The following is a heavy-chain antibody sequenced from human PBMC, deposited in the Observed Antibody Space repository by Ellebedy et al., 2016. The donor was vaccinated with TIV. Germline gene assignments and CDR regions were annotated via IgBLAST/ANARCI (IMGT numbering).Heavy chain of an antibody. Sequence: GGSLRLXXAASGFTFSSYAMSWVRQAPGKGLEWVSAISGSGGSTYYADSVKGRFTISRDNSKNTLYLQMNSLRAEDTAVYYCAKPRGPYNYYYMDVWGKGTTVTVSS. CDR1: GFTFSSYA. J-gene: IGHJ6*03. CDR3: AKPRGPYNYYYMDV. D-gene: IGHD3-10*01. V-gene: IGHV3-23*01. CDR2: ISGSGGST.